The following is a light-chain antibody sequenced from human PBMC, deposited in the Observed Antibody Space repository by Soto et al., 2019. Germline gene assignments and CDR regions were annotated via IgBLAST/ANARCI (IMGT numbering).Light chain of an antibody. V-gene: IGLV2-14*01. Sequence: QSALTQPASVSGSPGQSITTSCTGTSSDVGTYNHVSWYQQHPGKAPQLIIYEVSNRPSGLSNRFSASKSGNTASLTISGLQAEDEADYYCCSYTTSSTLVFGTGTKVT. CDR2: EVS. CDR1: SSDVGTYNH. J-gene: IGLJ1*01. CDR3: CSYTTSSTLV.